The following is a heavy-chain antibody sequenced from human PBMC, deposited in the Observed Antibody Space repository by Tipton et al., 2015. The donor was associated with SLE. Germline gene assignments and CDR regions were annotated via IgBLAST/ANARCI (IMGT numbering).Heavy chain of an antibody. V-gene: IGHV4-39*06. D-gene: IGHD2-21*02. CDR3: AGRGDLVVVTAYFDY. CDR1: GGSFRSDTYL. Sequence: LRLSCTVSGGSFRSDTYLWGWIRQPPGKGLEWIGDIYYTGSTYYNPSFKSRVTISVDESKNQVTLRLTSVTAADTAVYYCAGRGDLVVVTAYFDYWGQGTLVTVSS. CDR2: IYYTGST. J-gene: IGHJ4*02.